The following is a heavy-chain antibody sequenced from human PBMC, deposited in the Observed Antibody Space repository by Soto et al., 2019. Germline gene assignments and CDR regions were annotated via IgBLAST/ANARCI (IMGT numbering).Heavy chain of an antibody. CDR2: IYYSGST. V-gene: IGHV4-59*01. CDR3: ARDSLGRDYYYYMDV. J-gene: IGHJ6*03. CDR1: GGSISSYY. Sequence: SETLSLTCTVSGGSISSYYWSWIRQPPGKGLEWIGYIYYSGSTNYNPSLKSRVTISVDTPKNQFSLKLSSVTAADTAVYYCARDSLGRDYYYYMDVWGKGTTVTVSS.